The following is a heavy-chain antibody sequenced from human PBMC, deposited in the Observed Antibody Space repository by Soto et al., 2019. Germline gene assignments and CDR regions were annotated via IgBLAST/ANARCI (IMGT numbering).Heavy chain of an antibody. D-gene: IGHD6-13*01. CDR3: ARIGIAAAGTRRYYYGMDV. Sequence: SVKVSCKASGGTFSSYAISWVRQAPGQGLEWMGGIIPIFGTANYAQKFQGRVTITADESTSTAYMELSSLRSEDTAVYYCARIGIAAAGTRRYYYGMDVWGQGTTVTVSS. V-gene: IGHV1-69*13. CDR1: GGTFSSYA. J-gene: IGHJ6*02. CDR2: IIPIFGTA.